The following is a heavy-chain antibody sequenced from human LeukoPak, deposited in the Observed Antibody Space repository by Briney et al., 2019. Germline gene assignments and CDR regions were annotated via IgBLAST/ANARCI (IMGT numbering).Heavy chain of an antibody. CDR3: ARGKGGNFGELLNY. J-gene: IGHJ4*02. CDR1: GYSFTTYD. Sequence: ASVKVSCKASGYSFTTYDINWVRQATGQGLERMGWMNPNSGNTAYAQKFQGRVTMTSDTSISTAYMELSSLRSADTPVYYCARGKGGNFGELLNYWGQGTLVTVSS. CDR2: MNPNSGNT. V-gene: IGHV1-8*01. D-gene: IGHD3-10*01.